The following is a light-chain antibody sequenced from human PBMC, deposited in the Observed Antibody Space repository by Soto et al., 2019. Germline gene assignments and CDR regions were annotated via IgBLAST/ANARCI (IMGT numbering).Light chain of an antibody. CDR2: DAY. CDR3: QQRHMWPIT. J-gene: IGKJ5*01. CDR1: QSFRGL. Sequence: EVVLTQSPVPLSLSPGERATLSCRASQSFRGLLAWYQQKPGQAPRLLIYDAYNRATGIPPRFSGSGSVTDFNLTISSLEPEDSAVYYCQQRHMWPITFGQGTRLEIK. V-gene: IGKV3-11*01.